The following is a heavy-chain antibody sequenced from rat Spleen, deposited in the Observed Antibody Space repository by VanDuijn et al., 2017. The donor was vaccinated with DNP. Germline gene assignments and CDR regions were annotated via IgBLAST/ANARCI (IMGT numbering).Heavy chain of an antibody. D-gene: IGHD1-4*01. CDR3: AGRPPPTRGPFDY. CDR2: ITNAGGST. V-gene: IGHV5-7*01. J-gene: IGHJ2*01. Sequence: EVQLVESGGGLVQPGRSLKLSCAVSRITFSDHNMAWVRQAPKKGLEWVATITNAGGSTYFRDSVKGRFTISRDNGKNTLYLQMDSLRSEDTATYYCAGRPPPTRGPFDYWGQGIMVTVSS. CDR1: RITFSDHN.